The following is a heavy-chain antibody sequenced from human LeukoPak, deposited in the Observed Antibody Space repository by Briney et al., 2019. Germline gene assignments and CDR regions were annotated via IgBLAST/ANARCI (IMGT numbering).Heavy chain of an antibody. V-gene: IGHV4-59*08. CDR2: IYYSGST. D-gene: IGHD2-21*01. CDR1: GGSISSYY. CDR3: ARQTFIPRPHLDY. Sequence: SSETLSLTCTVSGGSISSYYWSWIRQPPGKGLEWIGYIYYSGSTNYNPSLKSRVTISVDTSKNQFSLKLSSVTAADTAVYYCARQTFIPRPHLDYWGQGTLVTVSS. J-gene: IGHJ4*02.